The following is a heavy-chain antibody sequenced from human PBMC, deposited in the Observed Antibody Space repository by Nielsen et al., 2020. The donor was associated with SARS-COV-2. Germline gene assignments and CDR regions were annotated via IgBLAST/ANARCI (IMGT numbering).Heavy chain of an antibody. V-gene: IGHV3-30*18. D-gene: IGHD4/OR15-4a*01. CDR3: AKTMVPTVLYHYYRMDV. Sequence: GESLKISCAASGFSFNSYGMYWVRQAPGKGLEWVAVISFDGSNRYYADSVKGRFTISRDNSQNTMYLEMHSLRPEDRAVYYCAKTMVPTVLYHYYRMDVWGQGTTVTVSS. CDR1: GFSFNSYG. CDR2: ISFDGSNR. J-gene: IGHJ6*02.